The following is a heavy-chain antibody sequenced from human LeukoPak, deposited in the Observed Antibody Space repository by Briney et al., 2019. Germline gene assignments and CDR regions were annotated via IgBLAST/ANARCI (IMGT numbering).Heavy chain of an antibody. Sequence: PGGSLRLSCAASGFTFSSYAMHWVRQAPGKGLEWVAVISYDGSNKYYADSVKGRFTTSRDNSKNTLYLQMNSLRAEDTAVYYCAGYCSGGSCYSTYYYYGMDVWGQGTTVTVSS. CDR2: ISYDGSNK. CDR1: GFTFSSYA. V-gene: IGHV3-30-3*01. CDR3: AGYCSGGSCYSTYYYYGMDV. D-gene: IGHD2-15*01. J-gene: IGHJ6*02.